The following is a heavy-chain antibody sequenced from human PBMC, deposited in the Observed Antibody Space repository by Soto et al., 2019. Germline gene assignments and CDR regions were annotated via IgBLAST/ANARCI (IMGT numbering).Heavy chain of an antibody. CDR1: GFTFTDYV. Sequence: GGSLRLSCVASGFTFTDYVMSWVRQVPGKGLEWVSSISDGGERTDYRDSVRGRFTISRDNARFTLHLQMDSLRVDDTATYFCARDRSTDFGLDVWGQGTTVTVSS. V-gene: IGHV3-23*01. J-gene: IGHJ6*02. CDR2: ISDGGERT. D-gene: IGHD3-3*01. CDR3: ARDRSTDFGLDV.